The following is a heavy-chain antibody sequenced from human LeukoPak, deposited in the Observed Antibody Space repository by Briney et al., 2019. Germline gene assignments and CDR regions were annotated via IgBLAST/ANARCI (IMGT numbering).Heavy chain of an antibody. CDR1: GGSISSGGYS. D-gene: IGHD1-20*01. J-gene: IGHJ4*02. Sequence: SETLSLTCAVSGGSISSGGYSWSWIRQPPGKGLEWIGYIYHSGSTYYNPSLKSRVTISVDRSKNQFSLKLSSVTAADTAVYYCARLTGPGGYFDYWGQGTLVTVSS. V-gene: IGHV4-30-2*01. CDR3: ARLTGPGGYFDY. CDR2: IYHSGST.